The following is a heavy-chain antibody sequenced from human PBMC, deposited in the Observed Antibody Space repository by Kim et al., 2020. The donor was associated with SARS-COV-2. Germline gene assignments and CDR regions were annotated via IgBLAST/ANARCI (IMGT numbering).Heavy chain of an antibody. V-gene: IGHV3-7*03. CDR3: ARRKVTMIVNYYFDY. J-gene: IGHJ4*02. CDR1: GFTFSSYW. D-gene: IGHD3-22*01. Sequence: GGSLRLSCAASGFTFSSYWMSWVRQAPGKGLEWVANIKQDGSEKYYVDSVKGRFTISRDNAKNSLYLQMNSLRAEDTAVYYCARRKVTMIVNYYFDYWGQGTLVTVSS. CDR2: IKQDGSEK.